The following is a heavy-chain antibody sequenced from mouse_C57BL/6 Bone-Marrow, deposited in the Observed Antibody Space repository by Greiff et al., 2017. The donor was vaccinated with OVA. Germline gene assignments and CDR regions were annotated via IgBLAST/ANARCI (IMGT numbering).Heavy chain of an antibody. CDR1: GYTFTSYG. D-gene: IGHD4-1*01. CDR2: IYPRSGNT. J-gene: IGHJ3*01. Sequence: QVHVKQSGAELARPGASVKLSCKASGYTFTSYGISWVKQRTGQGLEWIGEIYPRSGNTYYNEKFKGKATLTADKSSSTAYMELRSLTSEDSAVYFCARERGEGANWDHWFAYWGQGTLVTVSA. CDR3: ARERGEGANWDHWFAY. V-gene: IGHV1-81*01.